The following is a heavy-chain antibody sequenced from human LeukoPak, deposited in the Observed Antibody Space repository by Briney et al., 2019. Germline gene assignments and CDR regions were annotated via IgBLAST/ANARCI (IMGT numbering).Heavy chain of an antibody. CDR1: GFTFSSYE. CDR3: ARCEGASGAFDI. J-gene: IGHJ3*02. D-gene: IGHD4/OR15-4a*01. CDR2: ITSNGSTI. Sequence: GGSLRLSCAASGFTFSSYEMNWVRQAPGKGLEWVSYITSNGSTIYYADSVKGRFTISRDNAKNSLYLQMNSLRAEDTAVYYCARCEGASGAFDIWGQGTMVTVSS. V-gene: IGHV3-48*03.